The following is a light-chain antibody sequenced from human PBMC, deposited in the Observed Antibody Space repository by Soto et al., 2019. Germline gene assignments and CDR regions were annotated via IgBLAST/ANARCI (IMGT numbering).Light chain of an antibody. J-gene: IGKJ3*01. V-gene: IGKV3-20*01. CDR2: GAS. CDR3: QHYENLPFT. Sequence: EIVLTQSPGTLSLSPGERATLSCRASQSVSNNYLAWYQQKPGQAPRLLIYGASNRATGIPDRFSGSGSGTDFTLTISRLEPEDFAVYYCQHYENLPFTFGPGTKVAI. CDR1: QSVSNNY.